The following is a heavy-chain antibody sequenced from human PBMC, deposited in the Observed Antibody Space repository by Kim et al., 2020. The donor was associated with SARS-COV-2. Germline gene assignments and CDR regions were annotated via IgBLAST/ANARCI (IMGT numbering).Heavy chain of an antibody. Sequence: GGSLRLSCAASGFTFSSYAMHWVRQAPGKGLEWVAVISYDGSNKYYADSVKGRFTISRDNSKNTLYLQMNSLRAEDTAVYYCAREGYSSSSYYFDYWGQGTLVTVSS. CDR2: ISYDGSNK. D-gene: IGHD6-6*01. V-gene: IGHV3-30-3*01. CDR3: AREGYSSSSYYFDY. J-gene: IGHJ4*02. CDR1: GFTFSSYA.